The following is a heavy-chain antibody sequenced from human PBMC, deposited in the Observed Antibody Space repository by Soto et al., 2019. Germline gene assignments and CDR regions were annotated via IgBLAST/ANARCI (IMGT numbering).Heavy chain of an antibody. J-gene: IGHJ6*03. CDR2: ISAYNGDT. D-gene: IGHD6-6*01. Sequence: QVQLLQSGAEVKKPGASVKVSCKASGYTFTNYGITWVRQAPGQGLEGMGWISAYNGDTHYTQRLQGRVTMTTDTSTSTAYMEPRGLSSDATAVYYCASVRQLVGYFHYSMDAWGKGTTITVSS. CDR3: ASVRQLVGYFHYSMDA. CDR1: GYTFTNYG. V-gene: IGHV1-18*01.